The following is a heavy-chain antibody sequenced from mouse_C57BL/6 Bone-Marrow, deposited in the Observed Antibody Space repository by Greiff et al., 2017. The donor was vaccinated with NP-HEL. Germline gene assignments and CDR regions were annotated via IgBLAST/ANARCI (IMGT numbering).Heavy chain of an antibody. CDR1: GFTFSSYA. Sequence: EVQLEESGEGLVKPGGSLKLSCAASGFTFSSYAMSWVRQTPEKRLEWVAYISSGGDVIYYADTVKGRFTSSRDNARNTLYLQLSSLKSEDTAMYYCTRGLLVFDVWGTGTTVTVSS. V-gene: IGHV5-9-1*02. CDR2: ISSGGDVI. J-gene: IGHJ1*03. CDR3: TRGLLVFDV.